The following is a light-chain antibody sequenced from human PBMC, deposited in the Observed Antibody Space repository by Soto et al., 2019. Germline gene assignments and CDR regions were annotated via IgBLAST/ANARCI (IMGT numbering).Light chain of an antibody. CDR3: QQFNSYPRT. CDR1: QVIASA. CDR2: VAS. V-gene: IGKV1-13*02. J-gene: IGKJ1*01. Sequence: AIQLTQSPSSLSASVGDRVTITCRVGQVIASALAWYQQKPGKAPKLLIYVASTLESGVPSRFSGSGSGTDFTLTISSLQPEDSATYYCQQFNSYPRTFGQGTKVEIK.